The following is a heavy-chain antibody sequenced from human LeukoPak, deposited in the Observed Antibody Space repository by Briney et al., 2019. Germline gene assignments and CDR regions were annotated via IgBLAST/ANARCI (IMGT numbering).Heavy chain of an antibody. J-gene: IGHJ4*02. CDR3: ARGASLRYFDWLFSLSDYFDY. CDR1: GGSFSGYY. V-gene: IGHV4-34*01. Sequence: PSETLSLTCAVYGGSFSGYYWSWIRQPPGKGLELIEEINHSGSTNYNPSLKSRVTISVDTSKNQFSLKLSSVTAADTAVYYCARGASLRYFDWLFSLSDYFDYSGQGTLVTVSS. CDR2: INHSGST. D-gene: IGHD3-9*01.